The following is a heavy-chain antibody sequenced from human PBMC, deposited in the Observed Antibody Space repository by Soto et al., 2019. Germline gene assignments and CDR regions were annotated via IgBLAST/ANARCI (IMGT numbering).Heavy chain of an antibody. CDR1: GGTFSSYA. D-gene: IGHD6-13*01. Sequence: SVKVSCKASGGTFSSYAISWVRQAPGQGLEWMGGIIPIFGTANYAQKFQGRVTITADESTSTAYMELSSLRSEDTAVYYCARGDSSSYSLVGYFDYWGQGTLVTVSS. CDR2: IIPIFGTA. CDR3: ARGDSSSYSLVGYFDY. V-gene: IGHV1-69*13. J-gene: IGHJ4*02.